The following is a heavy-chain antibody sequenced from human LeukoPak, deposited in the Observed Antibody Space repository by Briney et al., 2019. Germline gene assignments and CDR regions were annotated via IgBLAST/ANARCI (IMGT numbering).Heavy chain of an antibody. J-gene: IGHJ4*02. Sequence: KSGGSLLLSCAASGFTFSIAWLTWVRQGAGKGLEWVARIKSRTDGGTLDYAAPVKGRFTISRDDPNNKLYLQMNSQKAEDTAVYYCTTDRAGLLWFGGSGKDYWGQGTRDSVSS. CDR2: IKSRTDGGTL. CDR3: TTDRAGLLWFGGSGKDY. D-gene: IGHD3-10*01. V-gene: IGHV3-15*01. CDR1: GFTFSIAW.